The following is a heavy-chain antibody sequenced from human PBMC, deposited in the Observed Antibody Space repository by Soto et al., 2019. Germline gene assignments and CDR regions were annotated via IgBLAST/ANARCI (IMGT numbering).Heavy chain of an antibody. CDR2: LIPIIGII. CDR1: GGTFSTYT. V-gene: IGHV1-69*08. Sequence: QVQLVQSGAEVKKPGSSMKVSCKASGGTFSTYTITWVRQAPGQGLEWMGRLIPIIGIINYARKFQGRVTISADKFTGTAYVELTGLRSDDTAVYYCAGDPDSHYNDSHASSYPWGQGTLVTVSS. J-gene: IGHJ5*02. CDR3: AGDPDSHYNDSHASSYP. D-gene: IGHD4-4*01.